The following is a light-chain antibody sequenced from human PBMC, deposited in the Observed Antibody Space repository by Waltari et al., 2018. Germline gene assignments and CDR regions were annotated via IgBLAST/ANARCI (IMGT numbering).Light chain of an antibody. CDR1: QSVSFN. J-gene: IGKJ1*01. V-gene: IGKV3-15*01. CDR3: QQYNNWPPGT. Sequence: IEMTQSPATLSVSPGERATLSCRASQSVSFNLAWYQQKPGQSPRLLIYAASARASGIPDRFSGSGSGTEFTLTISTMQSDDFAVYYCQQYNNWPPGTFGQGTKVEIK. CDR2: AAS.